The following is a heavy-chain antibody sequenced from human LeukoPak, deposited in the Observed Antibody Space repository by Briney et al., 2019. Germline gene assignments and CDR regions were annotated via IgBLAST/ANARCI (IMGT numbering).Heavy chain of an antibody. CDR2: ISYDGGNK. V-gene: IGHV3-30*18. D-gene: IGHD6-19*01. Sequence: GGSLRLSCAASGFTFSSYGMHWVRQAPGKGLEWVTIISYDGGNKYYADSVKGRFTISRDNSKNTLYLQMNSLRAEDTAVYYCAKDPSIVVAGNYCDYWGQGTLVTVSS. J-gene: IGHJ4*02. CDR3: AKDPSIVVAGNYCDY. CDR1: GFTFSSYG.